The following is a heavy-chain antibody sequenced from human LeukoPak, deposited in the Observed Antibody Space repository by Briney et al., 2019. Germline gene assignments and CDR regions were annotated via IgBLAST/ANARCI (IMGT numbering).Heavy chain of an antibody. CDR2: ISPDETLE. J-gene: IGHJ4*02. Sequence: GGSLRLSCAASGFTFTTFGIDWVRQAPGKGLEWVTAISPDETLEYYTYSVRSRFTVSRDNSKNMIYLQTNSLRGEDSDMYYCGKINNNDDYCGQGTLGTVSS. D-gene: IGHD1/OR15-1a*01. CDR1: GFTFTTFG. V-gene: IGHV3-30*18. CDR3: GKINNNDDY.